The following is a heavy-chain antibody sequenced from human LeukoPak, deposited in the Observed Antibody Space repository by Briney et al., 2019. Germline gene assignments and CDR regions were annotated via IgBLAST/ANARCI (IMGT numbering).Heavy chain of an antibody. V-gene: IGHV1-2*02. J-gene: IGHJ4*02. CDR1: GYTFTCYY. D-gene: IGHD3-16*01. CDR3: ARARNYDYVWGSYGGY. CDR2: INPNSGGT. Sequence: ASXXVSCKASGYTFTCYYMHWVRQAPGQGLEWMGWINPNSGGTNYAQKFQGRVTMTRDTSISTAYIELSRLRSDDTAVYYCARARNYDYVWGSYGGYWGQGTLVTVSS.